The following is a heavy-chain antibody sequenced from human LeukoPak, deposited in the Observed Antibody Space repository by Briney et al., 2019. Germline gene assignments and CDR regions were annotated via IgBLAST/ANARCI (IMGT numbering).Heavy chain of an antibody. J-gene: IGHJ5*02. D-gene: IGHD3-10*01. CDR2: ISAYNGNT. CDR1: GYTFTIYG. CDR3: ARDPRRYYYGSGSYYPLYNWFDP. V-gene: IGHV1-18*04. Sequence: GASVKVSYKASGYTFTIYGISWVRQAPGQGLEWMGWISAYNGNTNYAQKLQGRVTMTTHTSTSTAYMELRSLRSDDTAVYYCARDPRRYYYGSGSYYPLYNWFDPWGQGTLVTVSS.